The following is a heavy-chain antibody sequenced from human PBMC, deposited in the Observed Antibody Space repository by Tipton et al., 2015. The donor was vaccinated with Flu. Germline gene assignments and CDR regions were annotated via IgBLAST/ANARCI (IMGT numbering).Heavy chain of an antibody. Sequence: SLRLSCAASGFTFSSYWMSWVRQAPGRGLEWVANIKQDGSAKDYVDSVEGRSTISRDNTKNSLYLQMNSLRAEDTAVYYCARGTSTVTTKDYFDYWGQGTLVTVSS. D-gene: IGHD4-17*01. CDR3: ARGTSTVTTKDYFDY. J-gene: IGHJ4*02. V-gene: IGHV3-7*04. CDR2: IKQDGSAK. CDR1: GFTFSSYW.